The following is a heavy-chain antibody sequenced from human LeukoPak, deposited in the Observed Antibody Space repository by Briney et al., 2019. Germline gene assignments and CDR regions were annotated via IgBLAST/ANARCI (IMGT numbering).Heavy chain of an antibody. D-gene: IGHD3-22*01. V-gene: IGHV3-23*01. Sequence: PGGSLRLSCAASGSTFSSYAMSWVRQAPGKGLEWVSAISGSGGSTYYADSVKGRFTISRDNSKNTLYLQMNSLRAEDTAVYYCARRLAHYYDSSGPMGGYWGQGTLVTVSS. CDR2: ISGSGGST. J-gene: IGHJ4*02. CDR3: ARRLAHYYDSSGPMGGY. CDR1: GSTFSSYA.